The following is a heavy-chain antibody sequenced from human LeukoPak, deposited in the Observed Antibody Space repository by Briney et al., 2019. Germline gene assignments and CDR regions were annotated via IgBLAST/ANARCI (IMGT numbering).Heavy chain of an antibody. Sequence: GGSLRLSCAASGFTVSSNYMSWVRQAPGKGLEWVSVIYSGGSTYYADSVKGRFAISRDNSKNTLYMQMNSLRAEDTALYYCVTGSGYYYGHWGQGTLVTVSS. CDR2: IYSGGST. V-gene: IGHV3-53*01. J-gene: IGHJ4*02. CDR3: VTGSGYYYGH. D-gene: IGHD3-22*01. CDR1: GFTVSSNY.